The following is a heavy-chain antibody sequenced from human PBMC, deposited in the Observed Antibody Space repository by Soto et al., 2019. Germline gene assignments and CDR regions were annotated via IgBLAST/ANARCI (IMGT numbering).Heavy chain of an antibody. CDR3: AKAGCGGDCRSYDMDV. D-gene: IGHD2-21*02. J-gene: IGHJ6*02. CDR2: ISGSGGST. V-gene: IGHV3-23*01. Sequence: GGSLRLSCAASGFTFSSYAMSWVRQAPGKGLEWVSAISGSGGSTYYADSVKGRFTISRDNSKNTLYLQMNSLRAEDTAVYCGAKAGCGGDCRSYDMDVWGQGTTVTVSS. CDR1: GFTFSSYA.